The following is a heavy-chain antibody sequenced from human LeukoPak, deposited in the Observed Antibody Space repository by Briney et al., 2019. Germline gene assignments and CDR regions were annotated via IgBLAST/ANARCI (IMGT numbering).Heavy chain of an antibody. Sequence: PSETLSLTCSVSGVSVGSHFWSWVRQPAGKALEWIGRVSASGTTSSNPSLNSRVTMSLDTSESQFSLKLTSVTAADTAVYFCARAYCGRECTAGGAFDIWGQGTMVTVSS. J-gene: IGHJ3*02. CDR2: VSASGTT. D-gene: IGHD2-21*01. CDR1: GVSVGSHF. CDR3: ARAYCGRECTAGGAFDI. V-gene: IGHV4-4*07.